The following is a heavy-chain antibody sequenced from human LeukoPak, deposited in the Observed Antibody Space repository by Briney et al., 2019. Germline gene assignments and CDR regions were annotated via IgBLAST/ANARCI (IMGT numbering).Heavy chain of an antibody. V-gene: IGHV3-48*03. CDR1: GFTFSSYE. CDR2: ISSSGSTI. D-gene: IGHD3-10*01. CDR3: ARDWFGELLY. Sequence: GGSLRLSCAAPGFTFSSYEMNWVRQAPGKGLEWVSYISSSGSTIYYADSVKGRFTISRDNAKNSLYLQMNSLRAEDTAVYYCARDWFGELLYWGQGTLVTVSS. J-gene: IGHJ4*02.